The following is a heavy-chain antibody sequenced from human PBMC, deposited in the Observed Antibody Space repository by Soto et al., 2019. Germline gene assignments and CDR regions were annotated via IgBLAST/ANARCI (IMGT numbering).Heavy chain of an antibody. V-gene: IGHV4-59*01. D-gene: IGHD3-22*01. CDR3: ARRGGLYYYDSSGYFYFDY. CDR2: IYYSGST. CDR1: GGSISSYY. Sequence: PSETLSLTCTVSGGSISSYYWSWIRQPRGKGLEWIGYIYYSGSTNYNPSLKSRVTISVDTSKNQFSLKLSSVTAADTAVYYCARRGGLYYYDSSGYFYFDYWGQGTLVTVSS. J-gene: IGHJ4*02.